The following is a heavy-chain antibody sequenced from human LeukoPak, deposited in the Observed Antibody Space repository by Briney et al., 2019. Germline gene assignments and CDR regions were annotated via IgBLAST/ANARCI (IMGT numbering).Heavy chain of an antibody. CDR1: GGSFRSYY. V-gene: IGHV4-34*01. D-gene: IGHD2-2*01. Sequence: SETLSLTCAVYGGSFRSYYWSWIRKPPAKGLEWIGEINHSGSTNYNPSPTSRVTISVATSKNQFSLKLSSVTAADTAVYYCARVLGCSSTSCYANLRYNWFDPWGQGTLVTVSS. CDR2: INHSGST. CDR3: ARVLGCSSTSCYANLRYNWFDP. J-gene: IGHJ5*02.